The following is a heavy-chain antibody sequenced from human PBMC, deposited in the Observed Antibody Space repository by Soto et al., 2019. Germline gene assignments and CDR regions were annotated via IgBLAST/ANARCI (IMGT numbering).Heavy chain of an antibody. CDR1: GFTFTSSA. CDR3: AAGHSGYYYDYYYYGMDV. V-gene: IGHV1-58*01. Sequence: SVNVSCKASGFTFTSSAVQWARQARGQRLEWIGWIVVGSSNTNYAQKFQERVTITRDMSTSTAYMELGSLRSEDTAVYYCAAGHSGYYYDYYYYGMDVWGQGTTVTVSS. J-gene: IGHJ6*02. D-gene: IGHD1-26*01. CDR2: IVVGSSNT.